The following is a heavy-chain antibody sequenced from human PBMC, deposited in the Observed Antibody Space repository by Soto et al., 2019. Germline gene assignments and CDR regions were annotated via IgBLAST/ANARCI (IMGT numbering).Heavy chain of an antibody. CDR1: GFTFSSYG. J-gene: IGHJ4*02. D-gene: IGHD5-18*01. CDR2: IWYDGSNK. Sequence: GSLRLSCAASGFTFSSYGMHWVRQAPGKGLEWVAVIWYDGSNKYYADSVKGRFTISRDNSKNTLYLQMNSLRAEDTAVYYCARAGYSYGPLDYWGQGTLVTVSS. V-gene: IGHV3-33*01. CDR3: ARAGYSYGPLDY.